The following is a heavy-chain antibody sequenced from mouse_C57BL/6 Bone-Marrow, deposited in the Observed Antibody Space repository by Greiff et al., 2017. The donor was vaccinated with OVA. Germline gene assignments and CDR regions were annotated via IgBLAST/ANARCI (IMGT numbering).Heavy chain of an antibody. D-gene: IGHD2-4*01. CDR2: IDPETGGT. CDR3: TGFLYDYDGY. J-gene: IGHJ2*01. V-gene: IGHV1-15*01. Sequence: QVQLQQSGAELVRPGASVTLSCKASGYTFTDYEMHWVKQTPVHGLEWIGAIDPETGGTAYNQKFKGKATLTADKSSSTAYMKLRSLTSEDSAVYYCTGFLYDYDGYWGQGTTLTVSS. CDR1: GYTFTDYE.